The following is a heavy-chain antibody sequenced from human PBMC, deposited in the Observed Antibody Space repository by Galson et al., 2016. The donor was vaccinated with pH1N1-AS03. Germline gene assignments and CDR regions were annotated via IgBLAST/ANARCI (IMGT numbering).Heavy chain of an antibody. J-gene: IGHJ6*02. CDR3: ARDPRGPCSSATCATTYYFGMDV. CDR1: GYTFTYFS. V-gene: IGHV1-2*04. D-gene: IGHD2/OR15-2a*01. Sequence: SVKVSCKASGYTFTYFSINWVRQAPGQGLEWMGWIHPNDGVTNYAQKFQAWVTMTGDTSISTAYLELYGLKSDDTAVYYCARDPRGPCSSATCATTYYFGMDVWGQGTTVIVSS. CDR2: IHPNDGVT.